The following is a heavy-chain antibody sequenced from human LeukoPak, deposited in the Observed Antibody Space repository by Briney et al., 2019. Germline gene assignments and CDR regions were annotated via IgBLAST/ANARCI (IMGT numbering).Heavy chain of an antibody. Sequence: PGGSLRLSCAASGFTFSSYSMNWVRQAPGKGLVWVSRINSDGSSTSYADSVKGRFTISRDNAKNSLYLQMNSLRAEDTALYYCAREGDFIAAFDYWGQGTLVTVSS. V-gene: IGHV3-74*01. CDR3: AREGDFIAAFDY. CDR1: GFTFSSYS. J-gene: IGHJ4*02. CDR2: INSDGSST. D-gene: IGHD6-13*01.